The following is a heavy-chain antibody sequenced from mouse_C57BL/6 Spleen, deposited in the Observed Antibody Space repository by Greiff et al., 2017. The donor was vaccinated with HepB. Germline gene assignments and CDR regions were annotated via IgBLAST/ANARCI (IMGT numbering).Heavy chain of an antibody. CDR2: IYPGSGST. J-gene: IGHJ1*03. D-gene: IGHD1-1*01. CDR1: GYTFTSYW. CDR3: ARAGITTVVATDFDV. V-gene: IGHV1-55*01. Sequence: QVQLQQPGAELVKPGASVKMSCKASGYTFTSYWITWVKQRPGQGLEWIGDIYPGSGSTNYNEKFKSKATLTVDTSSSTAYMQLSSLTSEDSAVYYCARAGITTVVATDFDVWGTGTTVTVSS.